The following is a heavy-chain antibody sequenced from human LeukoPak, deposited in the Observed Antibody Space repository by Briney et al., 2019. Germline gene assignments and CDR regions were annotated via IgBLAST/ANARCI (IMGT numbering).Heavy chain of an antibody. CDR3: ARDGVGYYDSSGYYYFRH. Sequence: ASVKVSCKASGYTFTGYYMHWVRQAPGQGLEWMGWTNPNSGGTNYAQKFQGRVTMTRDTSISTAYMELSRLRSDDTAVYYCARDGVGYYDSSGYYYFRHWGQGTLVTVSS. CDR1: GYTFTGYY. D-gene: IGHD3-22*01. J-gene: IGHJ1*01. V-gene: IGHV1-2*02. CDR2: TNPNSGGT.